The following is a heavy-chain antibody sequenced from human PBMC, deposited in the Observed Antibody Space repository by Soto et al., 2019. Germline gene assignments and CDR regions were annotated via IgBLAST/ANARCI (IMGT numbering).Heavy chain of an antibody. D-gene: IGHD2-2*01. CDR3: ARGGSVVVPAD. V-gene: IGHV4-31*03. CDR2: IYYSGST. Sequence: QVQLQESGPGLMKPSQTLSLTCTVSGGSISSGGYYWSWIRQHPGKGLEWIGYIYYSGSTYYNPYLTSRVTISVDTSKNQFSLKLSSVTAADTAVYYCARGGSVVVPADWGQGTLVTVSS. J-gene: IGHJ4*02. CDR1: GGSISSGGYY.